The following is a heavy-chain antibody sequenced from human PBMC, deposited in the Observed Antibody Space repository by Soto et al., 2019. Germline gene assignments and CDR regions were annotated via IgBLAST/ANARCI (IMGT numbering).Heavy chain of an antibody. CDR1: GYTFTSYG. CDR3: ATRDPGHY. V-gene: IGHV1-18*04. CDR2: TSAYNGNT. J-gene: IGHJ4*02. Sequence: ASVKVSCKASGYTFTSYGISWVRQAPGQGLEWMGWTSAYNGNTNYAQKLQGRVTMTRDTSTSTVYMELSSLRSEDTAVYYCATRDPGHYWGQGTLVTVSS.